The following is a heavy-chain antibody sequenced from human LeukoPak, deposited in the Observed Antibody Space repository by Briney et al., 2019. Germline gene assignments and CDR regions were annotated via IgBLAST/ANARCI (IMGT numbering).Heavy chain of an antibody. D-gene: IGHD3-3*01. CDR1: GYSFTDYY. Sequence: ASVKVSCKTSGYSFTDYYIHWVRQAPGQGLEWMAWINTKTGRTSSARKFQGRVTMTRDPSITTVYMDMAWLTSDDTAIYFCARADFVDAGPYLIGPWGQGTLVTVSS. CDR3: ARADFVDAGPYLIGP. CDR2: INTKTGRT. J-gene: IGHJ5*02. V-gene: IGHV1-2*02.